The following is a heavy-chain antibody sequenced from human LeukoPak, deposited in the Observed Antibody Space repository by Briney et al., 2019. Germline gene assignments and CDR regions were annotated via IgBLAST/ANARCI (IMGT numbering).Heavy chain of an antibody. J-gene: IGHJ4*02. CDR2: ISSSGSTI. D-gene: IGHD3-10*01. Sequence: GGSLRLSCAASGFTFSSYEMNGVRQAPGKGLEWVSYISSSGSTIYYADSVKGRFTISRDKVKNSLYLQMNSLRAEDTAVYYCARGRAYYYGSGSPELDYWGQGTLVTVSS. CDR1: GFTFSSYE. CDR3: ARGRAYYYGSGSPELDY. V-gene: IGHV3-48*03.